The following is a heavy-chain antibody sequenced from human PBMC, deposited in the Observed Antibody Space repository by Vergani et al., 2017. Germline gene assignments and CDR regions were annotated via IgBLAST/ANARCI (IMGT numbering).Heavy chain of an antibody. V-gene: IGHV3-23*03. CDR3: AKGSSTSEVRLYYYYYYMDV. D-gene: IGHD2-2*01. CDR2: IYSGGSST. CDR1: GFTFSSYA. Sequence: EVQLLESGGGLVQPGGSLRLSCAASGFTFSSYAMSWVRQAPGKGLEWVSVIYSGGSSTYYADSVKGRVTISRDNSKNTLYLQMNSLRAEDTAVYYCAKGSSTSEVRLYYYYYYMDVWGKGTTVTVSS. J-gene: IGHJ6*03.